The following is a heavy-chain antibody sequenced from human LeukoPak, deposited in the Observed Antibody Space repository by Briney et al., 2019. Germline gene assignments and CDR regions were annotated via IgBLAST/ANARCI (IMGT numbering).Heavy chain of an antibody. CDR1: GFTFSNYD. CDR3: ASSPAYSSSWYAIDN. Sequence: GSLRLSCAASGFTFSNYDMHWVRQAAGKGLEWVSGIGTAGDTYYPASVKGRFTISRENAKNSLYLQMNSLSAGDTAVYYCASSPAYSSSWYAIDNWGQGALVTVSS. J-gene: IGHJ4*02. D-gene: IGHD6-13*01. V-gene: IGHV3-13*01. CDR2: IGTAGDT.